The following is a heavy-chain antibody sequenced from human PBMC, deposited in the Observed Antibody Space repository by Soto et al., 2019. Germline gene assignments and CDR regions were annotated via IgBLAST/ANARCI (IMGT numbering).Heavy chain of an antibody. Sequence: GGSLRLSCAASGFTVSSNYMSWVRQAPGKGLEWVSVIYSGGSTYYADSVKGRFTISRDNSKNTLYLQMNSLRAEDTAVYYCARGFVDHYYMDVWGKGTTVTVSS. D-gene: IGHD2-15*01. CDR3: ARGFVDHYYMDV. J-gene: IGHJ6*03. CDR1: GFTVSSNY. V-gene: IGHV3-66*01. CDR2: IYSGGST.